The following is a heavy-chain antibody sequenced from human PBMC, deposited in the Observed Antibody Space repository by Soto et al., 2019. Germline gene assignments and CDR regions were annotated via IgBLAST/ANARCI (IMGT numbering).Heavy chain of an antibody. J-gene: IGHJ6*03. CDR3: ARGGCLNYYYYIDV. V-gene: IGHV1-2*04. CDR2: INPNSGET. Sequence: QVQLVQSGAEVKKPGASVKVSCKASGYTFTGYYMHWMRQAPGQGLEWMGWINPNSGETDYAQNFQGLVTITRDMSISTADMELRGLQSNDTAVYYCARGGCLNYYYYIDVWGKGTMVTV. D-gene: IGHD6-19*01. CDR1: GYTFTGYY.